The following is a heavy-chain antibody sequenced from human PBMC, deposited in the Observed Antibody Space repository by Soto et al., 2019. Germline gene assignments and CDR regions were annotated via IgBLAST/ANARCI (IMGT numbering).Heavy chain of an antibody. D-gene: IGHD2-2*01. CDR2: ISLYSDGT. CDR3: ARVVPGAAAWIGP. Sequence: VRLVQSGGEVKRPGASVKVSCKTSGYTFSNYGITWVRQAPGQPFEWLGWISLYSDGTNYAKKFQRIVSMIADTSLSPGYIGLRSLRSDETGVYFCARVVPGAAAWIGPWGKGTLGIVSS. CDR1: GYTFSNYG. V-gene: IGHV1-18*01. J-gene: IGHJ5*02.